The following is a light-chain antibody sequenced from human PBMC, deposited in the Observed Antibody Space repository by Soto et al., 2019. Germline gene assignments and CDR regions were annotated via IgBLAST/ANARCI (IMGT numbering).Light chain of an antibody. CDR2: AAS. CDR1: QTINKY. CDR3: QQRYGSPGA. Sequence: DIHLTQSPSSLSASVGDSVTITCRSSQTINKYLNWYQHRPGKAPNLLIYAASSLQTGVPTRFSGAGAGTFFTLTISNLQLEDFASYYCQQRYGSPGAFGRRTKVEI. V-gene: IGKV1-39*01. J-gene: IGKJ1*01.